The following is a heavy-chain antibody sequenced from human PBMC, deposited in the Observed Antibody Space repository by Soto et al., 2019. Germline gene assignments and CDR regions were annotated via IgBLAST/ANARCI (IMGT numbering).Heavy chain of an antibody. D-gene: IGHD3-22*01. CDR2: IWYDGSNK. CDR1: GFTFSSYG. CDR3: ARDLSITMIDFALDY. Sequence: GGSLRLSCAASGFTFSSYGMHWVRQAPGKGLEWVAVIWYDGSNKYYADSVKGRFTISRDNSKNTLYLQMNSLRAEDTAVYYCARDLSITMIDFALDYWGQGTLVTVSS. V-gene: IGHV3-33*01. J-gene: IGHJ4*02.